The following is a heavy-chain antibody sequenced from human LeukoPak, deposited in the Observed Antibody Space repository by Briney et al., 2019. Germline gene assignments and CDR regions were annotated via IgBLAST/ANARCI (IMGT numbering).Heavy chain of an antibody. CDR3: AKNRGAGSHYYYHMNV. CDR1: GFTFKIYA. V-gene: IGHV3-23*01. CDR2: ISGSGGGT. J-gene: IGHJ6*03. D-gene: IGHD1-26*01. Sequence: GGSLRLSCVTSGFTFKIYAMSWVRQAAGKGLEWVSLISGSGGGTYYADSVKGRFTISRDNSKNTLYLQLNSLRVEDTAVYYCAKNRGAGSHYYYHMNVWGKGTTVTVSS.